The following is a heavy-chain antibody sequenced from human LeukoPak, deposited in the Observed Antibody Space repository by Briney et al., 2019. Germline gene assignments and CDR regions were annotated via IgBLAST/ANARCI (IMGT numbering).Heavy chain of an antibody. D-gene: IGHD2-15*01. CDR1: GGTISSYY. V-gene: IGHV4-59*01. CDR3: ARDRASAGGFDY. CDR2: IYYSGTT. J-gene: IGHJ4*02. Sequence: PSETLSPTCTVSGGTISSYYWNWIRQPPGKGLEWIGYIYYSGTTNYNPSLQSRVTISVATSKNQFSLKLSSVTAADTALYYCARDRASAGGFDYWGQGTLVTVSS.